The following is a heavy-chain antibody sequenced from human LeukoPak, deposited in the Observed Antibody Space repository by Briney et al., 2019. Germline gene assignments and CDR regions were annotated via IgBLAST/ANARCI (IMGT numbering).Heavy chain of an antibody. CDR2: IWHDGRDA. J-gene: IGHJ6*02. Sequence: GGSLRLSCAASGFTFSSYGMHWVRQAPGKGLEWVAVIWHDGRDASYADSVKGRFTISRDNAQNTLHLQMNSLKADDTAVYYCAREVLPAAMSHGMDVWGQGTLVTVSS. V-gene: IGHV3-33*01. CDR1: GFTFSSYG. CDR3: AREVLPAAMSHGMDV. D-gene: IGHD2-2*01.